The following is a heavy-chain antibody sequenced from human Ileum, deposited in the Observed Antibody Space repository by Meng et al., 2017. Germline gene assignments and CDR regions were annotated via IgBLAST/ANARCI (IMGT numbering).Heavy chain of an antibody. D-gene: IGHD6-13*01. CDR1: GLTVKDNY. J-gene: IGHJ3*02. CDR3: ARDPYVSSWFLAFDI. V-gene: IGHV3-66*02. CDR2: IYAGGVT. Sequence: EVQLGWAGGGLVQPWGSLRLSCGASGLTVKDNYMTWVRQSPGQWLEWVSVIYAGGVTYYADSVKGRFTISRDKSKNTLYLQMNSLRIKDTAVYYCARDPYVSSWFLAFDIWGQGTVVTVSS.